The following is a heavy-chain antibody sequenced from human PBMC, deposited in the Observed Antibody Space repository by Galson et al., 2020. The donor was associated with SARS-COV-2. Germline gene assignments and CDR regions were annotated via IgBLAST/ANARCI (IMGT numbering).Heavy chain of an antibody. D-gene: IGHD3-10*01. Sequence: QAGGSLRLSCAASGFTLSTYAMHWARQAPGKGLEWVSVIWYDGNEHYHADSVKGRFTISRDTSKNTLHLQMSSLRDEDTAVYYCARGNTYGSGSLRFKWFDPWGQGTLVTVSS. J-gene: IGHJ5*02. CDR2: IWYDGNEH. V-gene: IGHV3-33*01. CDR1: GFTLSTYA. CDR3: ARGNTYGSGSLRFKWFDP.